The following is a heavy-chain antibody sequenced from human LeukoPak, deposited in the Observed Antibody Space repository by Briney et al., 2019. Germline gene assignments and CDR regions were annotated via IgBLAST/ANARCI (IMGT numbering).Heavy chain of an antibody. CDR3: ARTLPYNDGWRATFDF. J-gene: IGHJ4*02. V-gene: IGHV4-39*01. Sequence: PSETLSLTCTVSGDSSSSHSYFWGWIRQPPGTGLEWIGNIHHIGSTYYNPSLKSRVAISVDTSTNQFSLKLSSVTAADTAVYYCARTLPYNDGWRATFDFWGQGTLVTVSS. CDR1: GDSSSSHSYF. D-gene: IGHD3-3*01. CDR2: IHHIGST.